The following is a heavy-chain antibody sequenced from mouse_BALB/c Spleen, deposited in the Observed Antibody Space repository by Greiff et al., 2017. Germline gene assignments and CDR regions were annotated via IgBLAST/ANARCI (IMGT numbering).Heavy chain of an antibody. CDR3: ARRGTVYYFDY. V-gene: IGHV5-12-1*01. D-gene: IGHD2-14*01. J-gene: IGHJ2*01. CDR2: ISSGGGST. Sequence: EVQVVESGGGLVKPGGSLKLSCAASGFAFSSYDMSWVRQTPEKRLEWVAYISSGGGSTYYPDTVKGRFTISRDNAKNTLYLQMSSLKSEDTAMYYCARRGTVYYFDYWGQGTTLTVSS. CDR1: GFAFSSYD.